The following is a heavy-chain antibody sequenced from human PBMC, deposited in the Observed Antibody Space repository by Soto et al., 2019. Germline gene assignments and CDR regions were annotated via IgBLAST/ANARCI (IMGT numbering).Heavy chain of an antibody. V-gene: IGHV3-33*01. CDR3: ARGPQRLVHPQFDY. D-gene: IGHD6-13*01. J-gene: IGHJ4*02. CDR2: IWYDGSNK. Sequence: LRVSCAASGFTFISDGMHWVRQAPGNGLEWVAVIWYDGSNKYYADSVKGRFTISRGNSKNTLYLQMNSLRAEDTAVYYCARGPQRLVHPQFDYWAQGTLVSVSS. CDR1: GFTFISDG.